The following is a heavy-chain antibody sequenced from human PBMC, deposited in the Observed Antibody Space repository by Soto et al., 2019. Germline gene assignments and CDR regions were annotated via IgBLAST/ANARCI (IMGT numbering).Heavy chain of an antibody. CDR2: MYYSGST. CDR1: GGSISGHY. CDR3: ARGPYYDLIWNYYYMDV. Sequence: QVQLQESGPGLVKPSEPLSISCSVSGGSISGHYWSWVRQTPGKGLECIGYMYYSGSTNYNPSLKCRVTISVYTSKNHFYLRLTSVPAADTAVYYCARGPYYDLIWNYYYMDVWGKGTTVTVSS. D-gene: IGHD3-16*01. J-gene: IGHJ6*03. V-gene: IGHV4-59*08.